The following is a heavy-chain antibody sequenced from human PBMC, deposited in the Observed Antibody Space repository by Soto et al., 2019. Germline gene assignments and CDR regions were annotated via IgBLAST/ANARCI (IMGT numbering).Heavy chain of an antibody. CDR1: GFTVSSNY. CDR2: IYSGGST. Sequence: GGSLRLSCAASGFTVSSNYMSWVRQAPGKGLEWVSVIYSGGSTYYADSVKGRFTISRDNSKNTLYLQMNSLRAEDTAVYYCARGDLGYYGSGSYYAIDYWGQGTLVTVSS. J-gene: IGHJ4*02. CDR3: ARGDLGYYGSGSYYAIDY. V-gene: IGHV3-66*01. D-gene: IGHD3-10*01.